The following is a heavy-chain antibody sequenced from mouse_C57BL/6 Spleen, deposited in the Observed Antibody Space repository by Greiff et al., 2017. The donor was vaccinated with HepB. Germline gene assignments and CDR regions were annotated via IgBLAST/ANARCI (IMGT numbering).Heavy chain of an antibody. J-gene: IGHJ3*01. CDR2: ISYDGSN. CDR1: GYSITSGYY. V-gene: IGHV3-6*01. CDR3: ARDDYGEFAY. Sequence: EVQLVESGPGLVKPSQSLSLTCSVTGYSITSGYYWNWIRQFPGNKLEWMGYISYDGSNNYNPSLKKRISITRDTSKNQFYLKLNSVTTEDTATYYCARDDYGEFAYWGQGTLVTVSA. D-gene: IGHD2-4*01.